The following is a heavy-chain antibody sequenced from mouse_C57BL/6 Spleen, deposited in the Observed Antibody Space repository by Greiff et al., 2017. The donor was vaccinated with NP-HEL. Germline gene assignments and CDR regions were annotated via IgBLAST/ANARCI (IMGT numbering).Heavy chain of an antibody. D-gene: IGHD2-1*01. CDR2: IYPRDGST. J-gene: IGHJ2*01. CDR1: GYTFTDHT. CDR3: ARFTLYGNYVDY. V-gene: IGHV1-78*01. Sequence: QVQLQQSDAELVKPGASVKISCKVSGYTFTDHTIHWMKQRPEQGLEWIGYIYPRDGSTKYNQKFKDKATLTVDKSSSTAYMQLSSLTSEDSAVYYCARFTLYGNYVDYWGQGTTLTVSS.